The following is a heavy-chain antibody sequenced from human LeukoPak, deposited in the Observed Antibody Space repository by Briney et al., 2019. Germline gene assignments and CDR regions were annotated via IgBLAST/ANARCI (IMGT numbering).Heavy chain of an antibody. CDR1: GSTFSDYY. CDR2: ISSSGSTI. D-gene: IGHD6-13*01. J-gene: IGHJ4*02. V-gene: IGHV3-11*04. Sequence: GSLRLSCAASGSTFSDYYMSWIRQAPGKGLEWASYISSSGSTIYYADSVKGRFTISRDNAKNSLYLQMNSLRAEDTAVYYCARLNPGAAGTETWGQGTLVTVSS. CDR3: ARLNPGAAGTET.